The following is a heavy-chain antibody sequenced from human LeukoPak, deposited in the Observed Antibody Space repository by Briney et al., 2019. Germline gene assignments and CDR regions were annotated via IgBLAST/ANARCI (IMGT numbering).Heavy chain of an antibody. V-gene: IGHV4-59*01. J-gene: IGHJ6*03. CDR3: ARVEEGYGSGRRENYYYYYMDV. CDR2: IYYSGST. Sequence: SETLSLTCTVSGGSISSYYWSWIRQPPGKGLEWIGYIYYSGSTNYKSSLKSRVTISVDTSKNQFSLELRSVSAADTAVYYCARVEEGYGSGRRENYYYYYMDVWGKGTTVTISS. D-gene: IGHD3-10*01. CDR1: GGSISSYY.